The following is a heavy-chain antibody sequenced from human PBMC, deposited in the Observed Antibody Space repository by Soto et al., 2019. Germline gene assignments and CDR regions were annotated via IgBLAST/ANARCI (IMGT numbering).Heavy chain of an antibody. Sequence: QVQLVESGGGVVQPGRSLRLSCSASGFIFGTYGMDWVRQAPGKGLEWVALISYDGNKEFYADSVKGRFTISRDNSRNTLYLHMNSLKPEDTAMYYCAKETATSVDYYYFYGLDVWGPGTKVSVSS. J-gene: IGHJ6*02. CDR3: AKETATSVDYYYFYGLDV. CDR2: ISYDGNKE. V-gene: IGHV3-30*18. CDR1: GFIFGTYG. D-gene: IGHD1-1*01.